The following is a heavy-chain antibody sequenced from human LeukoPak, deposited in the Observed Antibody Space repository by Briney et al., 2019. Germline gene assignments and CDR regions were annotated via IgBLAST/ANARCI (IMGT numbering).Heavy chain of an antibody. CDR3: ARVIFSGDSNWFDP. D-gene: IGHD4-17*01. V-gene: IGHV4-59*01. CDR2: IYYSGST. CDR1: GGSISSYY. Sequence: PSETLSLTCTVPGGSISSYYWSWIRQPPGKGLEWIGYIYYSGSTNYNPSLKSRVSISVDTSKNQFSLKLSSVTAADTAVYYCARVIFSGDSNWFDPWGQGTLVTVSS. J-gene: IGHJ5*02.